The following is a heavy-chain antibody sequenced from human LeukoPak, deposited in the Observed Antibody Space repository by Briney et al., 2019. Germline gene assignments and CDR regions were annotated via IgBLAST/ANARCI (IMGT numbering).Heavy chain of an antibody. J-gene: IGHJ4*02. V-gene: IGHV1-69*05. CDR1: GGTFSSYA. CDR2: IIPIFGTA. Sequence: SVKVSCKASGGTFSSYAISWVRQAPGQGLEWMGGIIPIFGTANYAQKFQGRVTITTDESTSTAYMELSSLRSEDTAVYYCARDIAWQQLAVFDYWGQGTMVTVSS. D-gene: IGHD6-13*01. CDR3: ARDIAWQQLAVFDY.